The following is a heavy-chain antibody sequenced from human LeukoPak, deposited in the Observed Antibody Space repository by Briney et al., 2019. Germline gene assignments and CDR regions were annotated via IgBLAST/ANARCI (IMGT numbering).Heavy chain of an antibody. Sequence: GGSLRLSCAASGFTVSSSYMTWVRQAPGEGLKWVSVIYGGGDTYYADSVKGRFTISRDNSKNTLYLQMNSLRVEDTAVYYCATCVRGGYVPCDYWGHGTLVTVAS. V-gene: IGHV3-53*05. CDR2: IYGGGDT. J-gene: IGHJ4*01. CDR3: ATCVRGGYVPCDY. CDR1: GFTVSSSY. D-gene: IGHD2-15*01.